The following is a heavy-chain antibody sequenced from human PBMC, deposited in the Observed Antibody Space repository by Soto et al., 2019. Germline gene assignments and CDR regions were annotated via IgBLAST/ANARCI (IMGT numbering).Heavy chain of an antibody. CDR2: IKQDGSEK. V-gene: IGHV3-7*03. CDR3: ARDLFEAARRGEYAFDI. D-gene: IGHD3-16*01. CDR1: AFTFSSYW. J-gene: IGHJ3*02. Sequence: WGSLRLSCAASAFTFSSYWMSWVRQAPGKGLEWVANIKQDGSEKYYVDSVKGRFTISRDNAKNSLYLQMNSLRAEDTAVYYCARDLFEAARRGEYAFDIWGQGTMVT.